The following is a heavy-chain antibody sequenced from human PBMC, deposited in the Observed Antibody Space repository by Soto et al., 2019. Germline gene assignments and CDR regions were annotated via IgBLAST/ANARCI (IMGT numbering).Heavy chain of an antibody. CDR3: ARGAYWSGYYTALKYNWFDP. J-gene: IGHJ5*02. Sequence: SETLSLTCAVYGGSFSGYYWSWIRQPPGKGLEWIGEINHSGSTNYNPSLKSRVTISVDTSKNQFSLKLSSVTAADTAVYYCARGAYWSGYYTALKYNWFDPWGQGTLVTVSS. CDR1: GGSFSGYY. V-gene: IGHV4-34*01. CDR2: INHSGST. D-gene: IGHD3-3*01.